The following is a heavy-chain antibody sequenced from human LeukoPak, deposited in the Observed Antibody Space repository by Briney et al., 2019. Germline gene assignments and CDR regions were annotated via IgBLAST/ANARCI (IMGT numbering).Heavy chain of an antibody. J-gene: IGHJ5*02. V-gene: IGHV3-13*01. Sequence: PGGSLRLSCAASGFTFSTYDMHWVRQATGKGLEWVSAIGVAANTFYSGSVKGRFTISRENAKNSLYLLMSSLRAEDTAVYYCARDRYCSSTSCYGQRYNWFDPWGQGTLVTVSS. CDR2: IGVAANT. CDR3: ARDRYCSSTSCYGQRYNWFDP. CDR1: GFTFSTYD. D-gene: IGHD2-2*01.